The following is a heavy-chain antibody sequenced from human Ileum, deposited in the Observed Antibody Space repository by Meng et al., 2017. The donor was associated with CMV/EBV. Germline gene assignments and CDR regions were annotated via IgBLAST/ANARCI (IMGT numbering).Heavy chain of an antibody. CDR3: TTDGGFY. Sequence: GGSLRLSCVAPAFTFTSSWMTWVRQAPGKGLEWVGRIKNKVGGGTPDYAAPVKGRFTISKDDSKNTLYLQMNTLTTEDTALYYCTTDGGFYWGQGTRVTSSS. J-gene: IGHJ4*02. D-gene: IGHD3-16*01. V-gene: IGHV3-15*01. CDR1: AFTFTSSW. CDR2: IKNKVGGGTP.